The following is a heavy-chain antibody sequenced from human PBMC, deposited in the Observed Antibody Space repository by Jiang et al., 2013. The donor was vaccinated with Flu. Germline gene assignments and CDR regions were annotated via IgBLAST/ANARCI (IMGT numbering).Heavy chain of an antibody. Sequence: SSNSAAWNWIRQSPSRGLEWLGRTYYRSKWHNDYAVSVESRITINPDTSKNQFSLHLNSVTPEDTAVYYCARGGEGYCRSTSCAFDYWGQGTLVTVSS. J-gene: IGHJ4*02. CDR2: TYYRSKWHN. V-gene: IGHV6-1*01. CDR1: SSNSAA. CDR3: ARGGEGYCRSTSCAFDY. D-gene: IGHD2-2*01.